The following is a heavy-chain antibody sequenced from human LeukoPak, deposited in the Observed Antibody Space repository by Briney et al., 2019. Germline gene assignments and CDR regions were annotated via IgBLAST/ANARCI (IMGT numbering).Heavy chain of an antibody. Sequence: ASVKVSCKASGYTFTGYYMHWVRQAPGQGLEWMEWINPNSGDTNYAQKFQGRVTVTRDTSISTAYMELSRLRSDDTAVCYCARVGSSGWYVHPTLDYWGQGTLVTVSS. D-gene: IGHD6-19*01. CDR1: GYTFTGYY. CDR3: ARVGSSGWYVHPTLDY. V-gene: IGHV1-2*02. CDR2: INPNSGDT. J-gene: IGHJ4*02.